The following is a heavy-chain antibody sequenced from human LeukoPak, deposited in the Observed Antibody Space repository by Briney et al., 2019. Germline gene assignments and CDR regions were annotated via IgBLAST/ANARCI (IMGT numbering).Heavy chain of an antibody. V-gene: IGHV3-20*04. CDR1: GITLYDYG. CDR2: INWSGSST. J-gene: IGHJ4*02. CDR3: ARGGDSSGSYCDY. D-gene: IGHD3-22*01. Sequence: GGTPRLSRAASGITLYDYGISSGRQTPRKGRECVCSINWSGSSTGYADHVKGRFIISRDNGKISLYLQMNSLRGEDTALYYCARGGDSSGSYCDYWRRGTGVSV.